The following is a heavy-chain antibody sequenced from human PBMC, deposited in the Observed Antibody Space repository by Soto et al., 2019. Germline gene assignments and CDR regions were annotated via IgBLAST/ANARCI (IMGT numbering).Heavy chain of an antibody. CDR3: VTGWSGY. CDR2: INSDGSST. V-gene: IGHV3-74*01. Sequence: GGSLRLSCVVSGFSFSSFWMHWVRQAPGKGLVWVSRINSDGSSTNYADSVKGRFTTSRDNAKNMLYLQMNSLRVEDTALYYCVTGWSGYWGQGTLVTVSS. CDR1: GFSFSSFW. D-gene: IGHD2-15*01. J-gene: IGHJ4*02.